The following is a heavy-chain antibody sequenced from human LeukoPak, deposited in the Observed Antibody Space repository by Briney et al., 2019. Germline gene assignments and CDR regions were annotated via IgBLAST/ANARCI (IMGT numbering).Heavy chain of an antibody. CDR1: GFTFSSYA. D-gene: IGHD3-16*02. J-gene: IGHJ3*02. CDR2: ISGSGGST. CDR3: AKGAFLMITFGGVIPDAFDI. Sequence: GGSLRLSGAASGFTFSSYAMSWVRQAPGKGLEWVSAISGSGGSTYYADSVKGRFTISRDNSKNTLHLQMNSLRAEDTAVYYCAKGAFLMITFGGVIPDAFDIWGQGTMVTVSS. V-gene: IGHV3-23*01.